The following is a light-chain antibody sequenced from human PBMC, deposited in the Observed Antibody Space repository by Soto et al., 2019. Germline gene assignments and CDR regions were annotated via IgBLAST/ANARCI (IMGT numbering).Light chain of an antibody. CDR1: QSVRSN. CDR2: GAS. J-gene: IGKJ1*01. CDR3: QQYSSWLWT. V-gene: IGKV3-15*01. Sequence: EIVMKQSPATLSVSPGERVTLSCRASQSVRSNLAWYQQKPGQAPRLLIYGASTRATGLPARFSGSGSGTDFTLTISSLQSEDFAVYYCQQYSSWLWTFGQGTKVDIK.